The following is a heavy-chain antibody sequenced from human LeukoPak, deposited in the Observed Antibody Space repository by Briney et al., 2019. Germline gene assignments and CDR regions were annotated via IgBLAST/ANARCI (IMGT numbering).Heavy chain of an antibody. Sequence: GGSLRLSCAASGFTFSNYWMSWVRQAPGKGLEWVANIKQDGNEKYYVDSVKGRFTISRDNAKNSLYLQMNSLRAEDTAVYYCARGSGWYMYWGQGTLVTVSS. J-gene: IGHJ4*02. CDR2: IKQDGNEK. CDR3: ARGSGWYMY. CDR1: GFTFSNYW. D-gene: IGHD6-19*01. V-gene: IGHV3-7*01.